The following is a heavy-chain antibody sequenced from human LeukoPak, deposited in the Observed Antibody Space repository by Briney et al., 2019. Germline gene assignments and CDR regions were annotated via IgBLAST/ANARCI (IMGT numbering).Heavy chain of an antibody. Sequence: ASVKVSCKASGYTFTSYGINWVRQATGQGLEWMGWMNPNSGNTGYAQKFQGRVTMTRNTSISTAYMELSSLRSEDTAVYYCARAIRIVGATSLFYYFDYWGQGTLVTVSS. J-gene: IGHJ4*02. V-gene: IGHV1-8*01. CDR2: MNPNSGNT. D-gene: IGHD1-26*01. CDR3: ARAIRIVGATSLFYYFDY. CDR1: GYTFTSYG.